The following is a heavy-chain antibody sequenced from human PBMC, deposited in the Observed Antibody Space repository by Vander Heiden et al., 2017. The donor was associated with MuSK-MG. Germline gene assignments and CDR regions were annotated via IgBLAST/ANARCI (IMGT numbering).Heavy chain of an antibody. D-gene: IGHD6-6*01. Sequence: EVQLVESGGGLVQPGGSLRLSCAASGFTFSRYSMNWVRQAPGKGLEWISSISTTGSTIYYADSVKGRFTISRDNAKNSLYLQMNGLRAEDTALYYCARVQYREDYYYYMDVWGKGTTVTVSS. CDR1: GFTFSRYS. CDR3: ARVQYREDYYYYMDV. V-gene: IGHV3-48*01. J-gene: IGHJ6*03. CDR2: ISTTGSTI.